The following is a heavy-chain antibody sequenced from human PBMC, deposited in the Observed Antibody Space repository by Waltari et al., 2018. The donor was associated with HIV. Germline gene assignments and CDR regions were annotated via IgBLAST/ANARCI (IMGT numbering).Heavy chain of an antibody. D-gene: IGHD6-19*01. J-gene: IGHJ4*02. CDR1: GFSFGGFG. Sequence: QVQLVESGGGVVAPGRSLRLSCVGSGFSFGGFGRDWVRQAPGKGLEWVTLISDDGSDKYYADSVKGRFTISRDNSRNTLFLQMNSLRLEDTAVYYCARVDWFSSGWLPSGYWGQGTLVTVSS. V-gene: IGHV3-30*14. CDR3: ARVDWFSSGWLPSGY. CDR2: ISDDGSDK.